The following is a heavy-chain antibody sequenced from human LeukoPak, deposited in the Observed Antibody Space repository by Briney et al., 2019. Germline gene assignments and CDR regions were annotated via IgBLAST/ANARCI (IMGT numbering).Heavy chain of an antibody. D-gene: IGHD3-3*01. CDR1: GFTFSSYE. J-gene: IGHJ4*02. CDR3: ARDRGGTDDFWSGYYTGYFDY. CDR2: ISSSGSTI. Sequence: PGGSLRLSCAASGFTFSSYEMNWVRQAPGKGLEWVSYISSSGSTIYYADSVKGRFTISGDNAKSSLYLQMNSLRAEDTAVFYCARDRGGTDDFWSGYYTGYFDYWGQGTLVTVSS. V-gene: IGHV3-48*03.